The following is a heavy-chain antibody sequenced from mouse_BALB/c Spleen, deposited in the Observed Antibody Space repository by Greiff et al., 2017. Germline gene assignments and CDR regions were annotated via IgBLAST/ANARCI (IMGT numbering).Heavy chain of an antibody. CDR2: INPSSGYT. CDR1: GYTFTSYT. V-gene: IGHV1-4*01. Sequence: QVQLQQSGAELARPGASVKMSCKASGYTFTSYTMHWVKQRPGQGLEWIGYINPSSGYTNYNQKFKDKATLTADKSSSTAYMQLSSLTSEDSAVYYCTRKNYGNYWYFDVWGAGTTVTVSS. J-gene: IGHJ1*01. D-gene: IGHD2-1*01. CDR3: TRKNYGNYWYFDV.